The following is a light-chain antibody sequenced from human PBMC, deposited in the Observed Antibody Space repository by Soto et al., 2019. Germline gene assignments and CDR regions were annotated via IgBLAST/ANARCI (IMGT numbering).Light chain of an antibody. J-gene: IGKJ1*01. CDR2: GAS. V-gene: IGKV3-15*01. CDR3: QQYNNWPRG. Sequence: EIVMTQSPATLSVSPGERATLSCRASQSVSSNLAWYQQKPGQAPRLLIYGASTRATGIPARFSGSGSGTEFTLNISSLQSEDFAVYYCQQYNNWPRGFGQGTKVDIK. CDR1: QSVSSN.